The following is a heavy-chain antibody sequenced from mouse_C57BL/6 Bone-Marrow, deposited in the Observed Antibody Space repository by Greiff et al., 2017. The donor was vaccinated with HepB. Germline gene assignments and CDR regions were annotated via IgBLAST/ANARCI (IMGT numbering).Heavy chain of an antibody. D-gene: IGHD2-1*01. CDR3: AKYGNYVWFAY. CDR1: GFTFSDYG. V-gene: IGHV5-17*01. CDR2: ISSGSSTI. Sequence: EVQLQESGGGLVKPGGSLKLSCAASGFTFSDYGMHWVRQAPEKGLEWVAYISSGSSTIYYADTVKGRFTISRDNAKNTLFLQMTSLRSEDTAMYYCAKYGNYVWFAYWGQGTRVTVSA. J-gene: IGHJ3*01.